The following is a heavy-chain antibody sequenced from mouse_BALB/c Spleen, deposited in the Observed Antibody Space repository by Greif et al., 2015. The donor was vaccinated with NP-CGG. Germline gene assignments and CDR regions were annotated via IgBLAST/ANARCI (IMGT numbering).Heavy chain of an antibody. CDR1: GYAFTNYL. J-gene: IGHJ1*01. D-gene: IGHD1-1*01. V-gene: IGHV1-54*01. Sequence: QVQLQQSGAELVRPGTSVKVSCKASGYAFTNYLIEWVKQRPGQGLEWIGVINPGSGGTNYNEKFKGKATLTADKSSSTAYMQLSSLTSDDSAVYFCARGHYGRGYFDVWGAGTTVTVSS. CDR2: INPGSGGT. CDR3: ARGHYGRGYFDV.